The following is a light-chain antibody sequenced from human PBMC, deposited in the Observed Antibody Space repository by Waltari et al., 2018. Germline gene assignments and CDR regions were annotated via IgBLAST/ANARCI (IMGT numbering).Light chain of an antibody. CDR2: AAS. V-gene: IGKV1-9*01. Sequence: DIQLTQSPSFLSASVGDRVTITCRASQGISTYLAWYQQKPGKAPKLLISAASTLQTGVPSRFSGSGSGTECTLTSSSLQPGDFATYYCQQLNSLPRTFGQGTKVEIK. CDR1: QGISTY. CDR3: QQLNSLPRT. J-gene: IGKJ1*01.